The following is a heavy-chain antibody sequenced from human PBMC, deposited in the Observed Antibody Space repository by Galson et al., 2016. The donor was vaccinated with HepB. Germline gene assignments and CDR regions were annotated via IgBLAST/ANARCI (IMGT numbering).Heavy chain of an antibody. J-gene: IGHJ3*02. CDR2: INAGNGNT. V-gene: IGHV1-3*01. D-gene: IGHD3-9*01. CDR3: AGSRPRYFFSFDI. CDR1: GYTFTSYA. Sequence: VKVSCKASGYTFTSYAMHWVRQALGQRLEWMGWINAGNGNTKYSQKFQSRVTITRDTSASTAYMELSSLRSEDTAVYYCAGSRPRYFFSFDIWGQGTMVTVSS.